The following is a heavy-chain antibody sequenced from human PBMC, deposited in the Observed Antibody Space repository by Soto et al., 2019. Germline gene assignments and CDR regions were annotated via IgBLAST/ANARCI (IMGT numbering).Heavy chain of an antibody. Sequence: GGSLRLSCAASGFTFSSYAMHWVRQAPGKGLEWVAVISYDGSNKYYADSVKGRFTISRDNSKNTLYLQMNSLRAEDTAVYYCARELVVVAKDAFDIWGQGTMVTVSS. D-gene: IGHD2-15*01. CDR1: GFTFSSYA. CDR3: ARELVVVAKDAFDI. J-gene: IGHJ3*02. V-gene: IGHV3-30-3*01. CDR2: ISYDGSNK.